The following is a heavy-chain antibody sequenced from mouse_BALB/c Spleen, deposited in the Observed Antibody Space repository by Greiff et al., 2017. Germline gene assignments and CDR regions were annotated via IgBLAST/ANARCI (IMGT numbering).Heavy chain of an antibody. J-gene: IGHJ1*01. CDR3: ASAYGNYYFDV. CDR1: GYTFTSYW. Sequence: QVQLQQPGAELVKPGASVKLSCKASGYTFTSYWMHWVKQRPGQGLEWIGEINPSNGRTNYNEKFKSKATLTVDKSSSTAYMQLSSLTSEDSAVYYCASAYGNYYFDVWGAGTTVTVSS. D-gene: IGHD2-10*02. CDR2: INPSNGRT. V-gene: IGHV1S81*02.